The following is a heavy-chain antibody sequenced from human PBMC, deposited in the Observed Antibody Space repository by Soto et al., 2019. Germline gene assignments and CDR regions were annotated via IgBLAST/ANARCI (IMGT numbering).Heavy chain of an antibody. V-gene: IGHV4-38-2*01. D-gene: IGHD6-25*01. CDR3: ATLPRLECMEE. J-gene: IGHJ6*02. CDR1: GYSISSGHP. CDR2: IFHTGST. Sequence: SETLSLTCAASGYSISSGHPWGWIRQPPGKGLAWIGSIFHTGSTYYNPSLQSRVTLSVDTSKNQFSLQLSSVTAADTAVYFCATLPRLECMEELGQGTTVTV.